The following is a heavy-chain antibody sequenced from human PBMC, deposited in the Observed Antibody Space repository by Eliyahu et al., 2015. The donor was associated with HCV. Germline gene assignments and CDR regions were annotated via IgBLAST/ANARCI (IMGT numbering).Heavy chain of an antibody. CDR1: GYTFTSYD. D-gene: IGHD3-9*01. CDR3: ARGSPHFDWLFRAFAFDI. J-gene: IGHJ3*02. V-gene: IGHV1-8*01. Sequence: QVQLVQSGAEVKKPGASVKVSCKASGYTFTSYDINWVRQATGQGLEWMGWMNPNSGNTGYAQKFQGRVTMTRNTSISTAYMELSSLRSEDTAVYYCARGSPHFDWLFRAFAFDIWGQGTMVTVSS. CDR2: MNPNSGNT.